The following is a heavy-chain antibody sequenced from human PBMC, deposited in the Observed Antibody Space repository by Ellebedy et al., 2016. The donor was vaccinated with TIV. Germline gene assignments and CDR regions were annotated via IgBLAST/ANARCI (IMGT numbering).Heavy chain of an antibody. CDR2: IYPSRGNT. Sequence: AASVKVSCKTSGYTFTDYHIHWVRQAPGQGLEWMGWIYPSRGNTNYAQKLQGRVTMTRNTSISTAYMELSSLRSEDTAVYYCARPMTTVTPRGYFDNWGQGTLVTVAS. CDR1: GYTFTDYH. D-gene: IGHD4-17*01. J-gene: IGHJ4*02. CDR3: ARPMTTVTPRGYFDN. V-gene: IGHV1-8*02.